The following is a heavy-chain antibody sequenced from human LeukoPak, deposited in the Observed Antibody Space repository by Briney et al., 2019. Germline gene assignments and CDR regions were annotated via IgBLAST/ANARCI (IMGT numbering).Heavy chain of an antibody. J-gene: IGHJ4*02. CDR2: IYYSGHT. D-gene: IGHD1-1*01. CDR3: ARGGTRDNWVYYIDY. CDR1: GGSISNYY. Sequence: PSETLSLTCAVSGGSISNYYWSWIRQSPEKGLEWIGYIYYSGHTNYNPSLKSRVIMSVDTSKNQFSLKLTSVTAADTAVYYCARGGTRDNWVYYIDYWGQGTLVTVSS. V-gene: IGHV4-59*01.